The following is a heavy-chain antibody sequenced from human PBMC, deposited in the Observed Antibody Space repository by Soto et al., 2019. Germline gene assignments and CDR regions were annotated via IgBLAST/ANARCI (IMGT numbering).Heavy chain of an antibody. V-gene: IGHV1-46*01. D-gene: IGHD6-13*01. J-gene: IGHJ5*02. CDR1: GYTFTSYY. CDR3: ARDTVGAAAGPGWFDT. CDR2: INPSGGST. Sequence: GXSGKVSCKASGYTFTSYYMHLVRQAPGQGLEWMGIINPSGGSTSYAQKFQGRVTMTRDTSTSTVYMELSSLRSEDTAVYYCARDTVGAAAGPGWFDTWGQGTLVTVSS.